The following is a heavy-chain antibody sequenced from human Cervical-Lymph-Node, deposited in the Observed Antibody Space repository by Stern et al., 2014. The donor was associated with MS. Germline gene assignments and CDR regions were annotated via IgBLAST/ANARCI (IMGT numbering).Heavy chain of an antibody. V-gene: IGHV3-74*01. CDR3: AGDLFGPADC. CDR1: GFTVRNNW. Sequence: EVQLVESGGGLVQPGGSLRLSCAVSGFTVRNNWMHWVRQVPGKGLEWVSRINPDGRRIDYADSARGRFTISRDSGKNTLYLQMDSLRADDTALYYCAGDLFGPADCWGQGTLVTVSS. CDR2: INPDGRRI. D-gene: IGHD3-10*01. J-gene: IGHJ4*02.